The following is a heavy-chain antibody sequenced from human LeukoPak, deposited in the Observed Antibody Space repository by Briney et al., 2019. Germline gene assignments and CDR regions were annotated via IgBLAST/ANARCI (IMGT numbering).Heavy chain of an antibody. V-gene: IGHV3-21*04. CDR1: GFTFSSYS. J-gene: IGHJ4*02. CDR3: ARDHVYGGADY. D-gene: IGHD5/OR15-5a*01. CDR2: ISSTSIYK. Sequence: GGSLRLSCAASGFTFSSYSMNWVRQAPGKGLEWVSSISSTSIYKYYADSVKGRFTISRDNAKDSLFLQMNSLRTEDTALYYCARDHVYGGADYWGQGTLVTVSS.